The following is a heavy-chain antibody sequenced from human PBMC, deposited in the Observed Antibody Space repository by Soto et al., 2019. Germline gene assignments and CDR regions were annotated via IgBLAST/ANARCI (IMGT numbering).Heavy chain of an antibody. D-gene: IGHD3-16*01. V-gene: IGHV3-33*01. CDR3: ARERRNGLRFWFDP. CDR2: IWYDGSNK. Sequence: GGSLRLSCAAAGFTFSSYGMHRVRQAPGKGLEWVAVIWYDGSNKYYADSVKGRFTISRDNSKNTLYLQMNSLRAEDTAVYYCARERRNGLRFWFDPWGQGTLVTVSS. J-gene: IGHJ5*02. CDR1: GFTFSSYG.